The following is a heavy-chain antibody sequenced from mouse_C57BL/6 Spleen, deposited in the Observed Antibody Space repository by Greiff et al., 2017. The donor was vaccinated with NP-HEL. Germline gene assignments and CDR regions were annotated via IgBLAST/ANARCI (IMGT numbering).Heavy chain of an antibody. Sequence: QVQLQQPGAELVRPGSSVKLSCKASGYTFTSYWMDWVKQRPGQGLEWIGNIYPSDSETHYNQKFKDKATLTVDKSSSTAYMQLSSLTSEDSAVYYCARRGITTDYFDYWGKGTTLTVSS. J-gene: IGHJ2*01. V-gene: IGHV1-61*01. D-gene: IGHD1-1*01. CDR2: IYPSDSET. CDR1: GYTFTSYW. CDR3: ARRGITTDYFDY.